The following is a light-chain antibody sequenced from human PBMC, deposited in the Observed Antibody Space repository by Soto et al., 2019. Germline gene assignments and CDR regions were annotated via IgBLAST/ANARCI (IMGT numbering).Light chain of an antibody. Sequence: EMVMTQSPATLSVSPGERATLSGRASQSVSSKLAWYQQKPGQAPRVLIYGASTRATGIPARFSGSGSGTEFTLTISSLQTQDFAVYYCQHYNDWPPTWTFGQGTRVEIK. CDR2: GAS. V-gene: IGKV3-15*01. CDR3: QHYNDWPPTWT. J-gene: IGKJ1*01. CDR1: QSVSSK.